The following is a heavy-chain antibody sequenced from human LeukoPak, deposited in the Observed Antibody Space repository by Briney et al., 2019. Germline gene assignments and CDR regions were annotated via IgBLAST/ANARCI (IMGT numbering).Heavy chain of an antibody. J-gene: IGHJ6*02. V-gene: IGHV4-4*07. CDR1: GGSISSYY. CDR3: ARQLGYCSSTSCYYYGMDV. CDR2: IYTSGST. Sequence: SETLSLTCTVSGGSISSYYCSWIRQPAGKGLEWIGRIYTSGSTNYNPSLKSRVTMSVDTSKNQFSLKLSSVTAADTAVYYCARQLGYCSSTSCYYYGMDVWGQGTTVTVSS. D-gene: IGHD2-2*01.